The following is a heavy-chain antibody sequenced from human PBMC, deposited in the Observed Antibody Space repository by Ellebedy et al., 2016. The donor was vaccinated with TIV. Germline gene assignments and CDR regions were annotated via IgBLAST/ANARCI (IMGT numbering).Heavy chain of an antibody. J-gene: IGHJ2*01. CDR2: IYYSGST. CDR3: ATHTRYWGLYFDL. CDR1: GGSMSNYY. D-gene: IGHD2-15*01. V-gene: IGHV4-59*12. Sequence: MPSETLSLTCTVSGGSMSNYYFTWIRQAPGKGLEWIGYIYYSGSTNYNPSLKSRVTISVDTSRNQVSLKLGSVTAADTAVYYCATHTRYWGLYFDLWGRGTLVTVSS.